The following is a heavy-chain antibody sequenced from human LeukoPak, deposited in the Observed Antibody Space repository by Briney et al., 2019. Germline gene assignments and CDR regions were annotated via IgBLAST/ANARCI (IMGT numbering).Heavy chain of an antibody. CDR3: ASGPILRVFDY. J-gene: IGHJ4*02. CDR1: GFVFSNFS. V-gene: IGHV3-48*01. D-gene: IGHD3-3*01. CDR2: ISSRSRTL. Sequence: PGGSLRLSCAASGFVFSNFSMNWVRQTPGKGLEWVSYISSRSRTLQYADSVKGRFTVSRDNGKNALYLKMTGLTADDTAIYYCASGPILRVFDYWGQGILVTVSS.